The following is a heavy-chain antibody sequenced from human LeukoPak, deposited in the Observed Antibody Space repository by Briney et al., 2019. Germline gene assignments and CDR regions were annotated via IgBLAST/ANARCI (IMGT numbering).Heavy chain of an antibody. CDR1: GGSISSSSYY. V-gene: IGHV4-39*07. Sequence: SETLSLTCTVSGGSISSSSYYWGWIRQPPGKGLEWIGSIYYSGSTYYNPSLKSRVTISVDTSKNQFSLKLSSVTAADTAVYYCARDSGYYYDSSGFDYWGQGTLVTVPS. J-gene: IGHJ4*02. D-gene: IGHD3-22*01. CDR3: ARDSGYYYDSSGFDY. CDR2: IYYSGST.